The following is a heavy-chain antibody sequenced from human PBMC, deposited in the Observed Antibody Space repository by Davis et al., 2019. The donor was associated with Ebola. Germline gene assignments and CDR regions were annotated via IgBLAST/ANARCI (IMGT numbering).Heavy chain of an antibody. D-gene: IGHD2-15*01. V-gene: IGHV5-10-1*01. Sequence: PGGSLRLSCKGSGYSFTSYWISWVRQMPGKGLEWMGKIDPSDSYTNYSPSFQGHVTISADKSISTAYLQWGNLKASDTAMYYCARARRYCSGGSCYPRDAFDIWGQGTMVTVSS. CDR2: IDPSDSYT. CDR1: GYSFTSYW. J-gene: IGHJ3*02. CDR3: ARARRYCSGGSCYPRDAFDI.